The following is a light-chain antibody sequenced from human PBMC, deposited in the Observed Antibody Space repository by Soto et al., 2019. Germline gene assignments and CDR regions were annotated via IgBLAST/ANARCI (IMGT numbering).Light chain of an antibody. CDR2: EVR. CDR1: SSDVGNYNY. Sequence: QSALTQPASVSGSPGQSITISCTGTSSDVGNYNYVSWYQQRPGKAPKLLIYEVRDRPSGVSSRFSGSKSGNTASLTISGLQAEDEGDYYCSSHTSLATHVLFGGGTQLTVL. CDR3: SSHTSLATHVL. J-gene: IGLJ2*01. V-gene: IGLV2-14*01.